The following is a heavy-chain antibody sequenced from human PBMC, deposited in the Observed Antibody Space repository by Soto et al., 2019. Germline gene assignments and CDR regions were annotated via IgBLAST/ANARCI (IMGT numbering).Heavy chain of an antibody. CDR1: GYTFTSYG. Sequence: ASVNVSCKASGYTFTSYGILWVRQAPGQGLEWMGWISAYNGNRNDEQKLQRRINMTTDASTSTDYMELRIMRSDDTAAYYCARDRISPRYYYGMDDWGQGTTVTVSS. V-gene: IGHV1-18*04. D-gene: IGHD2-15*01. CDR2: ISAYNGNR. CDR3: ARDRISPRYYYGMDD. J-gene: IGHJ6*02.